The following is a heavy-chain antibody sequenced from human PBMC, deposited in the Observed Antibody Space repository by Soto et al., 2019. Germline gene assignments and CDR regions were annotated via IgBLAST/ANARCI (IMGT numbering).Heavy chain of an antibody. D-gene: IGHD6-25*01. CDR3: AREYSSGWKRAFEI. Sequence: ASVKVSCKASGYTFTSYAIHWVRRAPGQRLEWMGWINAGNGNTKYSQKFQGRVTITRDTSASTAYMELSSLRCEDTAVYYCAREYSSGWKRAFEIWGQGTMVTVSS. V-gene: IGHV1-3*01. J-gene: IGHJ3*02. CDR1: GYTFTSYA. CDR2: INAGNGNT.